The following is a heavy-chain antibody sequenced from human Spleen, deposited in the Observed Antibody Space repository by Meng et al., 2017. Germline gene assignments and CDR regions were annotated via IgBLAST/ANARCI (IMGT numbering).Heavy chain of an antibody. D-gene: IGHD6-25*01. V-gene: IGHV3-15*01. CDR2: IKSTTDGGTT. J-gene: IGHJ4*02. CDR3: TTVEGAAGLDN. CDR1: GFTFSDYP. Sequence: VQLVESGGGLVKPGGSLRLSCAASGFTFSDYPMSWIRQAPGKGLEWVGRIKSTTDGGTTHYAAPVRGRFFISRDDSKRTLHLQMNSLKPEDTAMYYCTTVEGAAGLDNWGQGTLVTVSS.